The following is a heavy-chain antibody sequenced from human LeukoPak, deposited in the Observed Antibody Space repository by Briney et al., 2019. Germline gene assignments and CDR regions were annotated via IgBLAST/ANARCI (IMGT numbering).Heavy chain of an antibody. J-gene: IGHJ4*02. V-gene: IGHV4-34*01. CDR3: ARQRKGDGYNFVIDY. D-gene: IGHD5-24*01. CDR1: GGSFSGYY. CDR2: INHSGST. Sequence: SETLSLTCAVYGGSFSGYYWSWIRQPPGKGLEWIGEINHSGSTNYNPSLKSRVTISVDTSKNQFSLKLSSVTAADTAVYYCARQRKGDGYNFVIDYWGQGTLVTVSS.